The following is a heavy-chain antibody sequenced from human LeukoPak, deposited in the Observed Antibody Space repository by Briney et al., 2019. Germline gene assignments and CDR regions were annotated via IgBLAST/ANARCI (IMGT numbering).Heavy chain of an antibody. CDR3: ARRRLAASLYYLDY. CDR1: GYTFSSYW. D-gene: IGHD6-13*01. J-gene: IGHJ4*02. V-gene: IGHV5-51*01. Sequence: GESLKISCKGSGYTFSSYWIGWVRQMPGRGLEWMGIIYPGDSDSRYSPSFQGQVTISADKSIGTAYLQWSSLKASDTAMYYCARRRLAASLYYLDYWGQGSLVTVSS. CDR2: IYPGDSDS.